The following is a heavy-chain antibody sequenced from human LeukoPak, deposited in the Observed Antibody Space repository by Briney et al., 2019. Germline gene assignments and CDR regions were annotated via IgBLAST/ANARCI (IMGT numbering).Heavy chain of an antibody. CDR3: ARGPYSYDSSGAFDI. CDR1: DFTVSSNY. Sequence: GGSLRLSCAASDFTVSSNYMSWVRQAPGKRLEWVSVIYSGGSTYYADSVKGRFTISRDNSKNTLFLQMNSLRAEDTAVYFCARGPYSYDSSGAFDIWGQGTMVTVSS. J-gene: IGHJ3*02. V-gene: IGHV3-53*01. D-gene: IGHD3-22*01. CDR2: IYSGGST.